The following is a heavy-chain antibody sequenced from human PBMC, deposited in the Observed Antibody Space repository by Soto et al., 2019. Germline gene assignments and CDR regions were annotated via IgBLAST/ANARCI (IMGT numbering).Heavy chain of an antibody. Sequence: EVQLVESGGDLIQPGGSPRLSCAASGFTVSSYYMSWVRQAPGKGLEWVSVMSSGGSTFHADSVKGRFTISRDNSKNTLYLQMNSLRAEDTAVYYCARSYNLDYWGQGTLVTVSS. D-gene: IGHD1-1*01. V-gene: IGHV3-53*01. CDR1: GFTVSSYY. J-gene: IGHJ4*02. CDR3: ARSYNLDY. CDR2: MSSGGST.